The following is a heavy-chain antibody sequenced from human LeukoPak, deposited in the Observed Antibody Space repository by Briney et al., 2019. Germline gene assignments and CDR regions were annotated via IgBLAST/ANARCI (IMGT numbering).Heavy chain of an antibody. CDR3: ARSWYYYETGGYYFDY. V-gene: IGHV3-23*01. CDR2: ISGSGGST. Sequence: GGSLRLSCAASGFTFSSYGMSWVRQAPGKGLEWVSAISGSGGSTYYADFVKGRFTISRDNSKNTFSLQMTSLRAEDTALYYCARSWYYYETGGYYFDYWGQGTLVTVSS. D-gene: IGHD3-10*01. CDR1: GFTFSSYG. J-gene: IGHJ4*02.